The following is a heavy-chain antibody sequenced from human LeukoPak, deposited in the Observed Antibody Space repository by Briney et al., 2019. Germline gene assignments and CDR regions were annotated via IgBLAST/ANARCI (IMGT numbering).Heavy chain of an antibody. D-gene: IGHD5-18*01. CDR3: ARDLRLWLRGYYMDV. CDR1: GYTFTGYY. CDR2: INPNSGGT. J-gene: IGHJ6*03. V-gene: IGHV1-2*02. Sequence: GASVKVSCKASGYTFTGYYMHWVRQAPGQGLEWMGWINPNSGGTNYAQKFQGRVTMTRDTSISTAYMELSRLRSDDTAVYYCARDLRLWLRGYYMDVWGKGTTVTVSS.